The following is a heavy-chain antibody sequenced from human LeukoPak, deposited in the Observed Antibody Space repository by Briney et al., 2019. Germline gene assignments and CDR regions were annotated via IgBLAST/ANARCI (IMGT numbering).Heavy chain of an antibody. V-gene: IGHV3-74*01. CDR1: GFSFSGHW. J-gene: IGHJ4*02. D-gene: IGHD6-6*01. CDR3: ARVGSSSSLGFDY. Sequence: PGGSLRLSCTASGFSFSGHWMHWARHLPGKGLVWVSRISPTGSTTSYADSVKGRFTVSRDNAKNTLYLQVNNLRAEDTAVYYCARVGSSSSLGFDYWGQGTLVTVSS. CDR2: ISPTGSTT.